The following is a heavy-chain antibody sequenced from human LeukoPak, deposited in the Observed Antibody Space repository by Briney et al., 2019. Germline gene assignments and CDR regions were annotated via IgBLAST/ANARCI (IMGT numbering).Heavy chain of an antibody. CDR2: INHSGST. V-gene: IGHV4-61*01. J-gene: IGHJ5*02. D-gene: IGHD6-13*01. CDR1: GGSVSSGSYY. CDR3: ARGWGYSSSWYHPYGLNWFDP. Sequence: ASETLSLTCTVSGGSVSSGSYYWSWIRQPPGKGLEWIGEINHSGSTNYNPSLKSRVTISVDTSKNQFSLKLSSVTAADTAVYYCARGWGYSSSWYHPYGLNWFDPWGQGTLVTVSS.